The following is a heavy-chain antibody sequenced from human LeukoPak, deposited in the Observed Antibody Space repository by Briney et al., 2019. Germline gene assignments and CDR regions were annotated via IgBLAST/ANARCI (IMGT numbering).Heavy chain of an antibody. Sequence: GGSLRLSCAASGFTFSSYAMSWVRQAPGKGLEWVSATSGSGGSTYYADSVKGRFTISRDNSKNTLYLQMNSLRAEDTAVYYCAKDDRYSYGYYFDYWGQGTLVTVSS. J-gene: IGHJ4*02. CDR1: GFTFSSYA. V-gene: IGHV3-23*01. CDR2: TSGSGGST. CDR3: AKDDRYSYGYYFDY. D-gene: IGHD5-18*01.